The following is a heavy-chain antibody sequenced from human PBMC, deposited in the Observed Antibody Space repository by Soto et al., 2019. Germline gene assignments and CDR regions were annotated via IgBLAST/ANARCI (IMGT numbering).Heavy chain of an antibody. J-gene: IGHJ4*02. Sequence: PSETLSLTCTVSGDSISSGSYSWGWIRQPPGKGLEWIGTIYYIGSTFYNPSLKSRVTISVDTSKNQLSLKLSSVTAADTAVYYCARVVVAAATQFDYWGQGTLVTVSS. CDR3: ARVVVAAATQFDY. V-gene: IGHV4-39*01. CDR2: IYYIGST. D-gene: IGHD2-15*01. CDR1: GDSISSGSYS.